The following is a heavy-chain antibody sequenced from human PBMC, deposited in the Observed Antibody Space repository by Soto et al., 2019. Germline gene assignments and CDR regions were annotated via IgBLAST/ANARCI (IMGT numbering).Heavy chain of an antibody. V-gene: IGHV5-51*01. CDR3: ARSPYHPVHPCYFYY. J-gene: IGHJ4*02. D-gene: IGHD2-21*01. CDR2: IYPGDSDT. Sequence: PGESLKISCKGSGYSFSTYWIGWVRQMPGKGLEWMGIIYPGDSDTRYSAAFQGEVTISADKSISTAYLQWSSLKASDTAIYYCARSPYHPVHPCYFYYWGPGTLVTVSS. CDR1: GYSFSTYW.